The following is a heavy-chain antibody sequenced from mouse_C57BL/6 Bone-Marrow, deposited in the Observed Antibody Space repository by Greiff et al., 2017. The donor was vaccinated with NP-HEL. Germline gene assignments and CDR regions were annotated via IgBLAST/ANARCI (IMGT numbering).Heavy chain of an antibody. CDR2: IDPETGGT. J-gene: IGHJ2*01. CDR1: GYTFTDYE. Sequence: VKLQESGAELVRPGASVTLSCKASGYTFTDYEMHWVKQTPVHGLEWIGAIDPETGGTAYNQKFKGKAILTAGKSSSTAYMELRSLTSEDSAVYYCTRCRHYYGSPFDYWGQGTTLTVSS. V-gene: IGHV1-15*01. D-gene: IGHD1-1*01. CDR3: TRCRHYYGSPFDY.